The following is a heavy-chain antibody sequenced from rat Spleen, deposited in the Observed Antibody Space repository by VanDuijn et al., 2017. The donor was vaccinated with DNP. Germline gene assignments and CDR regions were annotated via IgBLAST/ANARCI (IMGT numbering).Heavy chain of an antibody. V-gene: IGHV5-7*01. CDR3: ARGGRSYFDY. J-gene: IGHJ2*01. CDR2: IIYDGSSF. Sequence: EVQLVESGGGLVQPGRSLKLSCAASGFTFSDYNMAWVRQVPKKRLEWVATIIYDGSSFYYGDSVKGRFTVSRDNTKSTLYLQMDSLRSEDTATYYCARGGRSYFDYWGQGVMVTVSS. CDR1: GFTFSDYN. D-gene: IGHD1-11*01.